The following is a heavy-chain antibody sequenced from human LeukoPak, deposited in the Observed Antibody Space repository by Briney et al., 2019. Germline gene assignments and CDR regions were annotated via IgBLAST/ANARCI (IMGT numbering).Heavy chain of an antibody. J-gene: IGHJ4*02. V-gene: IGHV3-21*01. D-gene: IGHD5-12*01. CDR1: GFTFSSYS. CDR2: ISSSSTYI. CDR3: ARSGGYGWDY. Sequence: GGSLRLSCAASGFTFSSYSMNWVRQAPGKELEWVSSISSSSTYIYYADSVKGRFTISRDNAENSLFLQMNNLRVDDTAVYYCARSGGYGWDYWGQGAVVTVSS.